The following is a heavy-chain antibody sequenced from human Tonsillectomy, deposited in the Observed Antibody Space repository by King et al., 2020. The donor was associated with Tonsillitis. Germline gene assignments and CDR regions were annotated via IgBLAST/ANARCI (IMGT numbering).Heavy chain of an antibody. Sequence: QLVQSGGGLIQPGGSLRLSCAASGFTVSGTYMSWFRQAPGKGLEWVSVIYSVGTTYYADSVKGRFTIFRDNSKNTLYLQMNSLRAEDTAVYYCARDHPRISGFFPDDFDIWGQGTKVIVSS. CDR2: IYSVGTT. D-gene: IGHD1-26*01. V-gene: IGHV3-53*01. CDR1: GFTVSGTY. CDR3: ARDHPRISGFFPDDFDI. J-gene: IGHJ3*02.